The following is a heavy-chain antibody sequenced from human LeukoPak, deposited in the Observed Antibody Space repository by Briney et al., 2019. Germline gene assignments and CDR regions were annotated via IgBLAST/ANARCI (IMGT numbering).Heavy chain of an antibody. J-gene: IGHJ6*03. CDR3: ARQIHPAAPTNYYYYYMDA. Sequence: SETLSLTCTVSGGSISSGSYYWSWIRQPAGKGLEWIGRIYTSGSTNYNPSLKSRVTISVDTSKNQFSLRLSSVTAADTAVYYCARQIHPAAPTNYYYYYMDAWGKGTTVTISS. CDR2: IYTSGST. V-gene: IGHV4-61*02. D-gene: IGHD2-2*01. CDR1: GGSISSGSYY.